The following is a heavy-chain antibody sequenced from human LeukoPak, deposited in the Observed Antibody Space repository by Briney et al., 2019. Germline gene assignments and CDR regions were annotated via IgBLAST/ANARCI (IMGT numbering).Heavy chain of an antibody. CDR2: INPNSGDT. V-gene: IGHV1-2*02. CDR1: GYTFNGYY. D-gene: IGHD4-23*01. J-gene: IGHJ4*02. Sequence: ASVKVSCKASGYTFNGYYMHWVRQAPGRGPEWMGWINPNSGDTNYAQKFQGRVTMTRHTSISTAYMELSRLRSDDTAVYYCARPDGDTGGNYGCWGQGTLVTVSS. CDR3: ARPDGDTGGNYGC.